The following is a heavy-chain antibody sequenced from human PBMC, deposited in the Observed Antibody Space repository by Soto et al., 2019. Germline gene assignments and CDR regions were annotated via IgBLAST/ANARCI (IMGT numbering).Heavy chain of an antibody. Sequence: SETLSLTCTVSGGSISSYYWSWIRQPPGKGLEWIGYIYYSGSTNYNPSLKSRVTISVDTSKNQLFLKLSSVTAADTAVYYCARPHCSSSNCPNWFDPRGQGTLVTVPS. V-gene: IGHV4-59*08. D-gene: IGHD2-2*01. CDR2: IYYSGST. J-gene: IGHJ5*02. CDR3: ARPHCSSSNCPNWFDP. CDR1: GGSISSYY.